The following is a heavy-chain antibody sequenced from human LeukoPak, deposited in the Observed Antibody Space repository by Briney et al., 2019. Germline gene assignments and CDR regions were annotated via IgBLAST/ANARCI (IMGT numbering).Heavy chain of an antibody. D-gene: IGHD3-22*01. CDR2: MNPNSGCT. V-gene: IGHV1-2*02. CDR1: GYTFTGYY. CDR3: ARDTGTYYYDSSGYYARVYYFDY. Sequence: GASAKVSCKASGYTFTGYYMHWVRQAPGQGLEWMGWMNPNSGCTNYAQKLQGRVSMTRDTSISTAYMEPSRMRSDETAVYYCARDTGTYYYDSSGYYARVYYFDYWGQGTLVTVSS. J-gene: IGHJ4*02.